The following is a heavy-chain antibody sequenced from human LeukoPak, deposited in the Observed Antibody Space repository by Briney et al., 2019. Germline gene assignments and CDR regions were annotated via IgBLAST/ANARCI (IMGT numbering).Heavy chain of an antibody. Sequence: PGGSLRLSCAASGFTFDDYAMHWVRQAPGKGLEWVSGISWNSGSIGYADSVKGRFTISRDNAKNTLYLQMNSLRAEDTAVYYCVRGGAEYSNGHNWFDPWGQGTLVTVSS. CDR2: ISWNSGSI. CDR3: VRGGAEYSNGHNWFDP. CDR1: GFTFDDYA. D-gene: IGHD2/OR15-2a*01. V-gene: IGHV3-9*01. J-gene: IGHJ5*02.